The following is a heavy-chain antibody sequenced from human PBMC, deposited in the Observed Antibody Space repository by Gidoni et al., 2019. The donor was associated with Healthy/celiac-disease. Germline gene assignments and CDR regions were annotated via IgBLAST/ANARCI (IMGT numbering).Heavy chain of an antibody. D-gene: IGHD1-26*01. V-gene: IGHV1-46*01. CDR3: ARDAGTVGAFDY. CDR2: SNPSGGST. J-gene: IGHJ4*02. Sequence: QVQLVQSGAEVKKPGASVKVSCKASGYTFTSYYMHWVRQAPGQGLEWMGISNPSGGSTSYAQKFQGRVTMTRDTSTSTVYMELSSLRSEDTAVYYCARDAGTVGAFDYWGQGTLVTVSS. CDR1: GYTFTSYY.